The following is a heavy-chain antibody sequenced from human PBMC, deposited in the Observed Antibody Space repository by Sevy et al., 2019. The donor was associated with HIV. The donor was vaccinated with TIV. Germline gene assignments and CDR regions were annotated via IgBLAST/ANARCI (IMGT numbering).Heavy chain of an antibody. D-gene: IGHD2-15*01. Sequence: GESLKISCAACGFTFSSYDMHWVRQATGKGLEWVSAIGTAGDTYYPGSVKGQFTISRENAKNSLYLQMNSLRAGDTAVYYCTREDIVLGEDNYYGMDVWGHGTTVTVSS. CDR1: GFTFSSYD. V-gene: IGHV3-13*03. J-gene: IGHJ6*02. CDR3: TREDIVLGEDNYYGMDV. CDR2: IGTAGDT.